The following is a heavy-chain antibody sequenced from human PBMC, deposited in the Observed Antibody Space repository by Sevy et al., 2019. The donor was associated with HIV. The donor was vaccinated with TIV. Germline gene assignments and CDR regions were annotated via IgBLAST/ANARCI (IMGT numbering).Heavy chain of an antibody. Sequence: SETLSLTCTVSGGSISSSSSYWGWIRQPPGKGLDWIGSIYYSGSTCYNPSLKSRVTISVDTSKNQFSLKLSSVTAADTAVYYCARHYGYRFDYWGQGTLVTVSS. CDR2: IYYSGST. D-gene: IGHD3-16*02. CDR3: ARHYGYRFDY. J-gene: IGHJ4*02. CDR1: GGSISSSSSY. V-gene: IGHV4-39*01.